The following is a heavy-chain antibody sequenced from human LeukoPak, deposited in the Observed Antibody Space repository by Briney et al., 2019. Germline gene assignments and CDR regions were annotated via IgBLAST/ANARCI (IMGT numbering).Heavy chain of an antibody. CDR1: GFTFSSYW. CDR3: ARFSDPDTAMVD. D-gene: IGHD5-18*01. CDR2: IYHSGST. V-gene: IGHV4-4*02. J-gene: IGHJ4*02. Sequence: GSLRLSCVASGFTFSSYWMSWIRQPPGKGLEWIGEIYHSGSTNYNPSLKSRVTISVDKSKNQFSLKLSSVTAADTAVYYCARFSDPDTAMVDWGQGTLVTVSS.